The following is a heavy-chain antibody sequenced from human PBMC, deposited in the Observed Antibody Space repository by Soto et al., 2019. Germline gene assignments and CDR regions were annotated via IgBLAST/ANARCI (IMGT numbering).Heavy chain of an antibody. J-gene: IGHJ4*02. Sequence: EVQLVESGGGLVQPGRSLRLSCAASGFTFDNYAMHWVRQAPGKGLGWVSSISWNSGNTDYAGSVKGRFIISRDSPKNSLYLQMNSLRAEDTALYYCARSPQSCSSTNCGAYFDYWVQGTLVPVSS. D-gene: IGHD2-2*01. CDR2: ISWNSGNT. CDR1: GFTFDNYA. V-gene: IGHV3-9*01. CDR3: ARSPQSCSSTNCGAYFDY.